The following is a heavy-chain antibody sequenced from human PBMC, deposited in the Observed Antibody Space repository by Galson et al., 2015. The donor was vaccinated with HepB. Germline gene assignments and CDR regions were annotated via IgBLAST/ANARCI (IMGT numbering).Heavy chain of an antibody. J-gene: IGHJ4*02. D-gene: IGHD3-22*01. Sequence: SVKVSCKASGYTFTSYAMHWARQAPGQRLEWMGWFNAGNDNTKYSQKFQGRVTITRDTSASTAYMELSSLRSEDTAVYYCARSLYYYDSSGYPYTYWGQGTLVTVSS. CDR3: ARSLYYYDSSGYPYTY. V-gene: IGHV1-3*01. CDR1: GYTFTSYA. CDR2: FNAGNDNT.